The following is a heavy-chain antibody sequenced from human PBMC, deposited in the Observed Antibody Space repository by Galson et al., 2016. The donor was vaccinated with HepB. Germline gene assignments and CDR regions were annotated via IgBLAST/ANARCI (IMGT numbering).Heavy chain of an antibody. Sequence: SETLSLTCTVSGGSISRFYWSWNRQPPGKGLEWIGYIYYDGSTNYNPSLKSRVTISVDTSKNQFSLRLSSVTAADTAVYFCARGSGWLQAYWGQGILVTVSS. CDR2: IYYDGST. V-gene: IGHV4-59*01. J-gene: IGHJ4*02. CDR1: GGSISRFY. D-gene: IGHD3-10*01. CDR3: ARGSGWLQAY.